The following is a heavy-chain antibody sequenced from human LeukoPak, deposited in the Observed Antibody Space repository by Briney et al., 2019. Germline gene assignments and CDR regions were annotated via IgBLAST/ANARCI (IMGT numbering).Heavy chain of an antibody. Sequence: GSLRLSCAASGFTFSSYWMSWVRQAPGKGLEWVANIKKDGSEKYYVDSVKGRFTISRDNAKTSLYLQMNSLRAEDTAVYYCAKEDRSGVRDGSGSYSWGQGTLVTVSS. V-gene: IGHV3-7*03. CDR3: AKEDRSGVRDGSGSYS. CDR1: GFTFSSYW. J-gene: IGHJ4*02. D-gene: IGHD3-10*01. CDR2: IKKDGSEK.